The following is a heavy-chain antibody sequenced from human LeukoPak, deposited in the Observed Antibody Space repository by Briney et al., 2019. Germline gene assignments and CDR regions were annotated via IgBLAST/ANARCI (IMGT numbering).Heavy chain of an antibody. Sequence: GGALRLSCAASGWTFSSHRMSWVRQAPGKRLHLVANIKQDGSEKYYVDSVKGRFTISRDNAKNSLYLQMNSLRAEDTAVYYCARDPMTTVTQFDYWGQGTLVTVSS. CDR1: GWTFSSHR. J-gene: IGHJ4*02. D-gene: IGHD4-17*01. CDR2: IKQDGSEK. V-gene: IGHV3-7*03. CDR3: ARDPMTTVTQFDY.